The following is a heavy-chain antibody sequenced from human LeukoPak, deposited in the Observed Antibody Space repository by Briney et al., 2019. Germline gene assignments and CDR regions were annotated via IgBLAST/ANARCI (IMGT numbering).Heavy chain of an antibody. CDR3: AREALAAAAFFDY. D-gene: IGHD6-13*01. J-gene: IGHJ4*02. Sequence: QAGGSLRLSCAASRFTFRNYAMTWVRQAPGKGLEWVSAISGSGRMTYYADSVKGRFTISRDNAKNSLYLQMNSLRAEDTAVYYCAREALAAAAFFDYWGQGTLVTVSS. V-gene: IGHV3-23*01. CDR1: RFTFRNYA. CDR2: ISGSGRMT.